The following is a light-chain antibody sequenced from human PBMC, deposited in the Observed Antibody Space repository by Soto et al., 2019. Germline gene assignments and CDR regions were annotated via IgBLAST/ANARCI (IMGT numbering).Light chain of an antibody. Sequence: DIQMTQSPSSLSASVGDRVTITCRASQSISSYLNWYQQKPGKAPKLLIYAASSLQSGVPSRFSGSRYGTDFTLTISSLQPEDFATYYCQQSYSTLRGTFGQGTKVDI. CDR2: AAS. CDR1: QSISSY. CDR3: QQSYSTLRGT. V-gene: IGKV1-39*01. J-gene: IGKJ1*01.